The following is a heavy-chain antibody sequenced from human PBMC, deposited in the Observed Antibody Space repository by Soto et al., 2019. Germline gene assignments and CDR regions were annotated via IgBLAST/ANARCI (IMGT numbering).Heavy chain of an antibody. J-gene: IGHJ5*02. Sequence: SETLSLTCTVSGGSISSYYWSWIRQPPGKGLERIGYIYYSGSTNYNPSLKSRVTISVDTSKNQFSLKLSSVTAADTAVYYCAKVNDFWTGYYSTNWFDPWGQGTLVTVSS. CDR2: IYYSGST. CDR3: AKVNDFWTGYYSTNWFDP. V-gene: IGHV4-59*01. D-gene: IGHD3-3*01. CDR1: GGSISSYY.